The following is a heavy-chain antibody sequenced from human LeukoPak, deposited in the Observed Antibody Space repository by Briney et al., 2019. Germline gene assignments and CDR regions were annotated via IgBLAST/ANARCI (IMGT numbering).Heavy chain of an antibody. CDR3: ARDKKWELLAFDI. CDR1: GFTFSSYS. CDR2: ISSSSSYI. D-gene: IGHD1-26*01. Sequence: GSLRLSCAASGFTFSSYSMNWVRQAPGKGLEWVSSISSSSSYIYYADSVKGRFTISRDNAKNTLYLQMNSLRAEDTAVYYCARDKKWELLAFDIWGQGTMVTVSS. J-gene: IGHJ3*02. V-gene: IGHV3-21*01.